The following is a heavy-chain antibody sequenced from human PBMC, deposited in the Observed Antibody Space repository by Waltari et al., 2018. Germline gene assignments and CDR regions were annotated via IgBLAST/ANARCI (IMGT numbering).Heavy chain of an antibody. Sequence: EVQLVESGGVVLQPGGSLRLSCAASEFPFGDYTLYWVRQARGKGLEWVSLITWNGGRTYYADSVKGRFTISRDNSKNSLYLQMNSLRTEDTALYYCAKDPTPYTSSWPIDYWGQGTLVTVSS. J-gene: IGHJ4*02. CDR2: ITWNGGRT. V-gene: IGHV3-43*01. CDR3: AKDPTPYTSSWPIDY. D-gene: IGHD6-13*01. CDR1: EFPFGDYT.